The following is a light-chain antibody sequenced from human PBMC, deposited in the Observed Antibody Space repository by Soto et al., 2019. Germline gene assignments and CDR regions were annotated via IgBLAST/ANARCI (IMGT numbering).Light chain of an antibody. CDR2: LGS. Sequence: DMGRIRSPLSLPVTPGESAPISCRSGQSFRHRNGNNYWDWYLQKPGQSLQLLIYLGSNRASGVPDRFSGSGSGTDFTLKISRVEAEDVGIYYCMQTLQTPWTFGQGTKVDIK. V-gene: IGKV2-28*01. J-gene: IGKJ1*01. CDR3: MQTLQTPWT. CDR1: QSFRHRNGNNY.